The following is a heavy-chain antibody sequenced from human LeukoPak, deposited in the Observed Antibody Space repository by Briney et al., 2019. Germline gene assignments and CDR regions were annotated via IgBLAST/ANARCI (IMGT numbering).Heavy chain of an antibody. CDR2: IIPMFGTG. V-gene: IGHV1-69*01. Sequence: SVKVSCKASGGTFRNYVVTWVRQAPGQGLEWMGGIIPMFGTGNYAQKLQGRVTITADESTSTAYMELSSLRLEDTAVYYCVIFPRDILRYSADYWGQGTLVTASS. CDR1: GGTFRNYV. J-gene: IGHJ4*02. D-gene: IGHD2/OR15-2a*01. CDR3: VIFPRDILRYSADY.